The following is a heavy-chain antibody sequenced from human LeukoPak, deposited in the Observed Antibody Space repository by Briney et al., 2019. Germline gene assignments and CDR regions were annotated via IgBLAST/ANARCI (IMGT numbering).Heavy chain of an antibody. D-gene: IGHD5-24*01. CDR3: AFDI. J-gene: IGHJ3*02. V-gene: IGHV4-59*01. CDR2: IYYSGST. CDR1: GGSISSYY. Sequence: PSETLSLTCTVSGGSISSYYWSWVRQPPGKGLEWIGYIYYSGSTNYNPSLKSRVTISVDTSKNQYTAVCYCATTHGLMSVNDAFDIWGQGTMVTVSS.